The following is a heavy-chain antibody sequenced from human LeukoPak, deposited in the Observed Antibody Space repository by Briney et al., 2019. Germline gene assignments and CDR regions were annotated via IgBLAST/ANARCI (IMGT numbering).Heavy chain of an antibody. CDR2: VFHTGST. CDR3: ARDLYDSTTQHHPPHFDS. J-gene: IGHJ4*02. D-gene: IGHD2/OR15-2a*01. V-gene: IGHV4-39*07. Sequence: SETLSLTCTVSGDSISRSNLHWGWIRQAPGKGLEWIGSVFHTGSTYYNPSLKSRVTISVDSSMNKFSLKMRSVTAADTAFYYCARDLYDSTTQHHPPHFDSWGQGTLVTVSS. CDR1: GDSISRSNLH.